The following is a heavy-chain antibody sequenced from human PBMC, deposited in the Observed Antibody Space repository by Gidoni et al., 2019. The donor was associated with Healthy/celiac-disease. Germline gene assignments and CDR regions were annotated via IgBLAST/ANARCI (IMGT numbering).Heavy chain of an antibody. CDR2: IYYSGST. Sequence: LQLLESGPGLVTPSDTLSLTCTVSGGSISSSSYYWGWIRQPPGKGLEWIGSIYYSGSTYYNPSLKSRVTISVDTSKNQFSLKLSSVTAADTAVYYCARHYDFWSGYMWAMDVWGKGTTVTVSS. J-gene: IGHJ6*04. V-gene: IGHV4-39*01. CDR1: GGSISSSSYY. D-gene: IGHD3-3*01. CDR3: ARHYDFWSGYMWAMDV.